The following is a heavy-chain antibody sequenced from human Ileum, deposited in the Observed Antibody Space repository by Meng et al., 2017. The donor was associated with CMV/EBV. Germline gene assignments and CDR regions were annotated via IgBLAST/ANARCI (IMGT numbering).Heavy chain of an antibody. Sequence: ASVKVSCKASGYTFTGYYMHWVRQAPGQGLEWMGWINPNSGGTNYAQKFQGRATMTRDTSISTAYMELSRLRSDDTAVYYCARADPSIAARWHFDYWGQGTLVTVSS. CDR3: ARADPSIAARWHFDY. V-gene: IGHV1-2*02. CDR1: GYTFTGYY. J-gene: IGHJ4*02. D-gene: IGHD6-6*01. CDR2: INPNSGGT.